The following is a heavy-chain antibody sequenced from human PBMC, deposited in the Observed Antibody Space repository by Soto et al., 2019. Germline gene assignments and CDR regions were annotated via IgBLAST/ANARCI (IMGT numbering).Heavy chain of an antibody. V-gene: IGHV3-23*01. CDR1: GVNFRNYA. D-gene: IGHD3-16*01. J-gene: IGHJ5*02. CDR2: IHGNGGGT. Sequence: EVQLLESGGGLVQPGGSLRLSCAASGVNFRNYAMSWVRQPPGKGVEWVSSIHGNGGGTYYADTVKGRFTVSRDDSMETRYLQLSSLRVDDTAVYYCANDAVAVNGVWDWFDPWGQGTLVTVCS. CDR3: ANDAVAVNGVWDWFDP.